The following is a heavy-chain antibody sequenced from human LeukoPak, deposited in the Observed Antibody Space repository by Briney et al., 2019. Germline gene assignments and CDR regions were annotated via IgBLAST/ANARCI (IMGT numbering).Heavy chain of an antibody. D-gene: IGHD6-13*01. J-gene: IGHJ4*02. Sequence: GSLRLSCAASGFTFSSYGMSWVRQPPGKGLEWIGSIYYSGSTYYNPSLKSRVTISVDTSKNQFSLKLSSVTAADTAVYYCARDHSSSSDYWGQGTLVTVSS. V-gene: IGHV4-39*07. CDR2: IYYSGST. CDR3: ARDHSSSSDY. CDR1: GFTFSSYG.